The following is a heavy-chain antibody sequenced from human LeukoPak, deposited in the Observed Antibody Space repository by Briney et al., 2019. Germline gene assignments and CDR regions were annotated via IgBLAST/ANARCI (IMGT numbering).Heavy chain of an antibody. Sequence: GGSLRLSCAVSGFTFSDYYMSWIRQAPGKGLECVSYISSHGSIVHYADSVTGRFTISRDNAKNTLYLQMNSLRAEDTAVYYCARDWGGYAGDYWGQGTLVTVSS. CDR2: ISSHGSIV. CDR3: ARDWGGYAGDY. J-gene: IGHJ4*02. D-gene: IGHD5-12*01. V-gene: IGHV3-11*04. CDR1: GFTFSDYY.